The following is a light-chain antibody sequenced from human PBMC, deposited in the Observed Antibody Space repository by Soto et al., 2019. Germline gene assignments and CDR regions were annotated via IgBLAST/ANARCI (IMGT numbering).Light chain of an antibody. CDR2: GAS. J-gene: IGKJ5*01. Sequence: EIVLTQSPGTLSLSPGERATLSCRASQSVSNNYLAWYQQKPGQAPRLHIYGASSRATAIPDRFSGSGSGPDFTLTISRLEPEDFAVYFCQQYGSSPVTFGQGTRLEIK. CDR1: QSVSNNY. V-gene: IGKV3-20*01. CDR3: QQYGSSPVT.